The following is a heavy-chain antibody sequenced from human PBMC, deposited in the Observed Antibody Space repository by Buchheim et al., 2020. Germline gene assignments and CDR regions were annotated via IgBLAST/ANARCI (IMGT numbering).Heavy chain of an antibody. Sequence: QVQLQQWGAGLLKPSETLSLTCAVYGGSFSGYYWSWIRQPPGKGLEWIGEINHSGSTNYNPSLKSRVPISVDTSKNQFSLKLSSVTAADTAVYYCARGLGYYDYVWGSNYGMDVWGQGTT. CDR2: INHSGST. CDR3: ARGLGYYDYVWGSNYGMDV. V-gene: IGHV4-34*01. D-gene: IGHD3-16*01. J-gene: IGHJ6*02. CDR1: GGSFSGYY.